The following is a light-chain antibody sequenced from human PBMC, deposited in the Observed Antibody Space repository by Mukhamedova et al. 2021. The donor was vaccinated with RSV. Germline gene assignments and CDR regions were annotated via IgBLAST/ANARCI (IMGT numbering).Light chain of an antibody. J-gene: IGKJ3*01. Sequence: WYQRRVHGKPPKLLIYDVSNLDRGVPSRFSGSGSGTEFTLTISSLQHEDFAFYYCQHFSSYPLSFGPGTKVDV. CDR3: QHFSSYPLS. CDR2: DVS. V-gene: IGKV1-13*02.